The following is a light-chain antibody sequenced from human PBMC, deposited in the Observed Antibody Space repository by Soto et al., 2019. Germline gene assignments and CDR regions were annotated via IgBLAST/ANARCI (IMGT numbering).Light chain of an antibody. CDR1: SSNIGSNT. CDR3: AAWDDSLNGWV. CDR2: SNI. V-gene: IGLV1-44*01. J-gene: IGLJ3*02. Sequence: QSVLTQPPSASGTPGQRVTISCSGSSSNIGSNTVNWYQHLPGTAPKLLIYSNIQRPSGVPDRFSGSKSGTSASLAISGLQSEDEADYYCAAWDDSLNGWVFGGGTKVTVL.